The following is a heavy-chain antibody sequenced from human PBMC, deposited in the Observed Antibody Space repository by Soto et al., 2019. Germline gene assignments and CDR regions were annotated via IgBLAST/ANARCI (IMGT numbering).Heavy chain of an antibody. CDR3: AKGDGSSSWYGNS. D-gene: IGHD6-13*01. CDR2: IRGSGDGT. J-gene: IGHJ4*02. CDR1: GFTFINYA. V-gene: IGHV3-23*01. Sequence: HPGGSLRLSCAASGFTFINYAMSWVRQAPGKGLEWVSAIRGSGDGTFYPDSVKGRFTISRDNAKNTLYLQMNSLRAEDTAIYYCAKGDGSSSWYGNSWGQGTLVTVSS.